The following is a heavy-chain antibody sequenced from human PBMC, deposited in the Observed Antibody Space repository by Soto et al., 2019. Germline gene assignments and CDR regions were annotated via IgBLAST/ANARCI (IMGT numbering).Heavy chain of an antibody. D-gene: IGHD2-2*01. CDR1: GDSVSSGSYY. CDR2: LYYTGTT. CDR3: ARTFCSTTSCQAHGMDV. Sequence: QVQLQESGPGLVKPSETLSLTCTVSGDSVSSGSYYWTWIRQPPGKGLEWIGYLYYTGTTNYNPSLKSRVTMSLDTSRNQFSLRLSSVTAADTAVYFCARTFCSTTSCQAHGMDVWGQGTSVTVSS. J-gene: IGHJ6*02. V-gene: IGHV4-61*01.